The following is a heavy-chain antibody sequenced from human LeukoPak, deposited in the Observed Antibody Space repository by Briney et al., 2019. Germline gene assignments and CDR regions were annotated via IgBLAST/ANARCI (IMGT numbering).Heavy chain of an antibody. CDR2: INYDGSST. J-gene: IGHJ4*02. Sequence: GRSLRLSCAASGFTFSNYWMHWVRQAPGKGLVWVSHINYDGSSTTYADSVRGRVTISRDNAKNTLYLQMNSLRVDDTAVYYCSRSTVGLVDWGQGTLVAVSS. V-gene: IGHV3-74*01. CDR1: GFTFSNYW. D-gene: IGHD4-23*01. CDR3: SRSTVGLVD.